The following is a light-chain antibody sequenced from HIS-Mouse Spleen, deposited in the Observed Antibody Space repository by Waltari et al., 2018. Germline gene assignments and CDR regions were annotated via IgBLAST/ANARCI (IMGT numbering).Light chain of an antibody. CDR1: SSDVGSYNL. Sequence: QSALTQPASVSGSPGQSITISCTGTSSDVGSYNLVSWYQQHPGKAPKLMILGGSKRPSGVYNRFSGSKSGNTASLTISGLQAEDEADYYCCSYAGSSTLVFGGGTKLTVL. CDR2: GGS. CDR3: CSYAGSSTLV. J-gene: IGLJ2*01. V-gene: IGLV2-23*01.